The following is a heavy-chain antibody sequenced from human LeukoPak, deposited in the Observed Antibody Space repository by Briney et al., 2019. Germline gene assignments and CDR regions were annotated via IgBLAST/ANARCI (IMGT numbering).Heavy chain of an antibody. Sequence: GESLQISCQGSGYSFTSYWVGWVRPMPGKGLEWMGIIYPGDSDTRYGPSFQGQVTISADKSISTAYLQWSSLKASDTAMYYCARHHCSSTSCYPFDYWGQGTLVTVSS. CDR2: IYPGDSDT. CDR1: GYSFTSYW. J-gene: IGHJ4*02. CDR3: ARHHCSSTSCYPFDY. V-gene: IGHV5-51*01. D-gene: IGHD2-2*01.